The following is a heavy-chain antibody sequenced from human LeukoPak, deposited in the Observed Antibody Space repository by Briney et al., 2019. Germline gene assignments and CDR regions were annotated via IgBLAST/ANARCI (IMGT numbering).Heavy chain of an antibody. V-gene: IGHV1-2*02. Sequence: ASVKVSCKASGYTFTGYYMHWVRQAPGQGLEWMGWINPNSGGTSYAHKFRGRVTRTRDTSISPAYMELSRLRSDDTAVYYCARADYGDYSTFDYGGQGTLVTVSS. J-gene: IGHJ4*02. CDR2: INPNSGGT. D-gene: IGHD4-17*01. CDR3: ARADYGDYSTFDY. CDR1: GYTFTGYY.